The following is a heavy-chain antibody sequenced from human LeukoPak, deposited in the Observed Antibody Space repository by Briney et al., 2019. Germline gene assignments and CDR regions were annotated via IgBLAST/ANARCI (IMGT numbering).Heavy chain of an antibody. V-gene: IGHV1-69*06. CDR2: IIPIFGTA. CDR3: ARGTVQEYYYYYMDV. CDR1: GGTFSSYG. J-gene: IGHJ6*03. Sequence: SVKVSCKASGGTFSSYGITWVRQAPGQGLEWMGGIIPIFGTANYAQKFQGRVTITADKSTGTAYMELSSLRSGDTAMYYCARGTVQEYYYYYMDVWGKGTTVTVSS. D-gene: IGHD4-17*01.